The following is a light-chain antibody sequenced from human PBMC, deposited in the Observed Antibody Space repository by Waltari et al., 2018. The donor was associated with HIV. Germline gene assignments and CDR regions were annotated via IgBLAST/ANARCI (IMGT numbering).Light chain of an antibody. CDR2: KAS. V-gene: IGKV1-5*03. CDR1: ESISSW. J-gene: IGKJ2*01. CDR3: QQYHTNPYT. Sequence: DIQMTQSTSHLPASVGDRVTITCRASESISSWLAWYQQKPGKAPKLLIYKASSLESGVPSRFSGSASGTEFSLTISSLQPDDFATYYCQQYHTNPYTFGQGTKMEI.